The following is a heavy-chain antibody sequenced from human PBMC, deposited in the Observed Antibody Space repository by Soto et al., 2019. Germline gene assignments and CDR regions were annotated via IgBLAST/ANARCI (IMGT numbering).Heavy chain of an antibody. D-gene: IGHD3-22*01. Sequence: SETLSLTCTVSGGSISSYYLSWIRQPPGKGLEWIGYIYYSGSTGSTNYNPSLTSRVTISTDTSKNQFSLKLSSVTATDTAVYICVGGYPWVGFDPWGPGTLVTVSS. CDR2: IYYSGSTGST. J-gene: IGHJ5*02. CDR3: VGGYPWVGFDP. CDR1: GGSISSYY. V-gene: IGHV4-59*08.